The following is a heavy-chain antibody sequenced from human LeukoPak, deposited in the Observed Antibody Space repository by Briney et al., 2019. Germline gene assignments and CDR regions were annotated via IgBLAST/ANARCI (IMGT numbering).Heavy chain of an antibody. CDR3: AXGVVTDDYYMDV. Sequence: SETLSLTCSVSGGSITSGRYCWTWIRQPAGKGLEWIGRLYTNDNTNYDPSLESRVSISVDTSKSQFYLQLTSVTAADTAVYFCAXGVVTDDYYMDVWGKGITVIVSS. V-gene: IGHV4-61*02. CDR1: GGSITSGRYC. J-gene: IGHJ6*03. D-gene: IGHD2-21*02. CDR2: LYTNDNT.